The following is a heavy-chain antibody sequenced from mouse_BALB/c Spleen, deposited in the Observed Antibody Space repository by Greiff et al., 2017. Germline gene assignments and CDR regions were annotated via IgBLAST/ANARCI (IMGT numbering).Heavy chain of an antibody. Sequence: EVQLQESGGGLVKPGGSLKLSCAASGFAFSSYDLSWVRQTPEKRLEWVAYISRGGGSTYYPDTVKGRCTLSRDNAKNTLSLQMSSLKSEDTAMYYCARVAATGYFDVWGAGTTVTVSS. CDR2: ISRGGGST. J-gene: IGHJ1*01. CDR3: ARVAATGYFDV. D-gene: IGHD1-2*01. CDR1: GFAFSSYD. V-gene: IGHV5-12-1*01.